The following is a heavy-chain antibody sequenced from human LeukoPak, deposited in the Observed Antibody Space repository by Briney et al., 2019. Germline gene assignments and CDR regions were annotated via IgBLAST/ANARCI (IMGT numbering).Heavy chain of an antibody. D-gene: IGHD5-18*01. Sequence: GGSLRLSCAASGFTFSSYAMSWVRQAPGKGLEWVSAISGSGGSTYYADSVKGRFTISRDNSKNTLYLQMNSLRAEDTAVYYCARDGRRGYSYGYGYYWGQGTLVTVSS. CDR3: ARDGRRGYSYGYGYY. CDR1: GFTFSSYA. CDR2: ISGSGGST. V-gene: IGHV3-23*01. J-gene: IGHJ4*02.